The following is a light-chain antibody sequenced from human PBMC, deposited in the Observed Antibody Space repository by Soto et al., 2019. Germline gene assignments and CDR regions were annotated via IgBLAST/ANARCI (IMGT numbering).Light chain of an antibody. CDR3: QQVNVYPIT. V-gene: IGKV1-9*01. CDR1: QGISSY. J-gene: IGKJ5*01. CDR2: AAS. Sequence: DIQLTQSPSFLSASVGDRITITCRTSQGISSYLAWYQQKPGKAPKLLIYAASTLQSGVPSRFSGSGSGTEFTLTISSLQPEDFATYYCQQVNVYPITFGQGTRLEIK.